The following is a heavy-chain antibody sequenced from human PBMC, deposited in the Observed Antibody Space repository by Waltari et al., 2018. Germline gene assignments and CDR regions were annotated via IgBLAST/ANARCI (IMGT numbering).Heavy chain of an antibody. CDR1: GGSFSGYY. V-gene: IGHV4-34*01. D-gene: IGHD4-17*01. CDR2: IHHRGSA. CDR3: ARECLPVTLPDAFDV. J-gene: IGHJ3*01. Sequence: QVQLQQWGAGLLKPSETLSLTCALHGGSFSGYYWRWIRQPPGKGLGWMGEIHHRGSANYMPTLKSRVTISVDTSKNPFSRILSSVTAADTDMYYCARECLPVTLPDAFDVWGQGTMVTVSS.